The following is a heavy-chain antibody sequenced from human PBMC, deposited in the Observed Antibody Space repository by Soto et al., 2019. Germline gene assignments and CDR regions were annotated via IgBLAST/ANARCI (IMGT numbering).Heavy chain of an antibody. Sequence: QVQLQESGPGLVKPSETLTLTCSVSGDSMSGHSWSWIRQPPGSGLESVGNISDTGSNMYNPSLRSRVLISIDTSRRQLSLRLTSVTAAVTAVYYCARQAAGGAFAHWGQGARVTVSS. J-gene: IGHJ4*02. CDR2: ISDTGSN. CDR3: ARQAAGGAFAH. CDR1: GDSMSGHS. D-gene: IGHD6-13*01. V-gene: IGHV4-59*11.